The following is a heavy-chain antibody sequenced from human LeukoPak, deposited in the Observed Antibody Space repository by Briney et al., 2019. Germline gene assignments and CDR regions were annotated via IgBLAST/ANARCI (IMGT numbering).Heavy chain of an antibody. J-gene: IGHJ4*02. CDR2: IYPCDSET. V-gene: IGHV5-51*01. CDR1: GYTFINYW. Sequence: GESLKISCKGSGYTFINYWIGWVRQMPGKGLEWMGIIYPCDSETRNSPSFLGQVTISADKSSNTAYLQWNSLKASDTAMYYCAIPARGGNPYGPPSRFDYWGQGTLVSVSS. D-gene: IGHD3-10*01. CDR3: AIPARGGNPYGPPSRFDY.